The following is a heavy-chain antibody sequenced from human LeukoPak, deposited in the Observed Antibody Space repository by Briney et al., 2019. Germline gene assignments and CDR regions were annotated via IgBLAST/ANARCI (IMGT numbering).Heavy chain of an antibody. Sequence: GGSLRLSCAASGFTFSRYAMSWVRQAPGKGLGWVSYISSSGSTIYYADSVKGRFTISRDNAKNSLYLQMNSLRAEDTAVYHCARGGDLGHDYWGQGTLVTVSS. CDR2: ISSSGSTI. V-gene: IGHV3-48*03. D-gene: IGHD3-3*01. J-gene: IGHJ4*02. CDR3: ARGGDLGHDY. CDR1: GFTFSRYA.